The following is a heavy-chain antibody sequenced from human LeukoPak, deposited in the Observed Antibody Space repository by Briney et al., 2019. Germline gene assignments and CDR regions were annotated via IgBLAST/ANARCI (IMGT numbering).Heavy chain of an antibody. D-gene: IGHD3-3*01. Sequence: GGSLRLSCAASGFTFRRNWMHWVRQAPGKGLVWVSRINSDGSVTDYADSVKGRFTISRDNGKKTLYLHMDSLRAEDTAVYYCARVEESASFDPWGQGTLVTVSS. CDR1: GFTFRRNW. CDR3: ARVEESASFDP. V-gene: IGHV3-74*01. CDR2: INSDGSVT. J-gene: IGHJ5*02.